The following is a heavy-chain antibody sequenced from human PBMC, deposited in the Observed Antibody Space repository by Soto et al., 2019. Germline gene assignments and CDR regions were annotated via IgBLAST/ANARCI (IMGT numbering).Heavy chain of an antibody. V-gene: IGHV3-15*01. CDR2: IKSRIDGGTA. CDR1: GFTFSTAW. Sequence: GGSLRLSCATSGFTFSTAWMTWVRQAPGKGLEWVGYIKSRIDGGTADYAAPVKGRFTISRDDSKSTLYLQMNSLKSEDTAVYYCTYLHYEHWGQGTLVTVSS. J-gene: IGHJ1*01. D-gene: IGHD3-10*01. CDR3: TYLHYEH.